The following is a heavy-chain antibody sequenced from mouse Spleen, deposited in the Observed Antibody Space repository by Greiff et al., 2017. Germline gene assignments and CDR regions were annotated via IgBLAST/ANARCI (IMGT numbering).Heavy chain of an antibody. Sequence: QVQLQQPGAELVKPGASVKLSCKASGYTFTSYWMQWVKQRPGQGLEWIGEIDPSDSYTNYNQKFKGKATLTVDTSSSTAYMQLSSLTSEDSAVYYCARGGNYVRYAMDYWGQGTSVTVSS. CDR3: ARGGNYVRYAMDY. J-gene: IGHJ4*01. D-gene: IGHD2-1*01. V-gene: IGHV1-50*01. CDR2: IDPSDSYT. CDR1: GYTFTSYW.